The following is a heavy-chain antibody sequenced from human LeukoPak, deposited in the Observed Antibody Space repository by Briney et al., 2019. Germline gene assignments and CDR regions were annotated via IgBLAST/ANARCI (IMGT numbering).Heavy chain of an antibody. CDR2: ISGSSDSI. J-gene: IGHJ4*02. Sequence: GGSLRLSCAASGFTFSSYSMNWVRQAPGKGLEWVSYISGSSDSISYADSVKGRFTISRDNAKNSLSLQMNSLRAEGTAVYYCAGADCSGGSCAFGYWGEGTLVTVSS. CDR3: AGADCSGGSCAFGY. V-gene: IGHV3-48*01. D-gene: IGHD2-15*01. CDR1: GFTFSSYS.